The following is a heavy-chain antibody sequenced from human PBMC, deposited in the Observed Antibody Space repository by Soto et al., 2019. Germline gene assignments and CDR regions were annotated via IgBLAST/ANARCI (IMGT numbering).Heavy chain of an antibody. J-gene: IGHJ4*02. CDR2: INHSGST. Sequence: QVQLQQWGAGLLKPSETLSLTCAVYGGSFSGYYWSWIRQPPGKGLEWIGEINHSGSTNYNPSLKSRVTISVDTSKHQFSLKLSSVTAADTAVYYCARYNVEMATISYFDYWGQGTLVTVSS. D-gene: IGHD5-12*01. CDR1: GGSFSGYY. V-gene: IGHV4-34*01. CDR3: ARYNVEMATISYFDY.